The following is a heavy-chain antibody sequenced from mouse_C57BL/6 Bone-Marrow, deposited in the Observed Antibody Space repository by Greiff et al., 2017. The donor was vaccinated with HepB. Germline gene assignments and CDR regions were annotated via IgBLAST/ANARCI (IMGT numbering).Heavy chain of an antibody. J-gene: IGHJ3*01. Sequence: VQLQQSGGGLVQPGGSLKLSCAASGIDFSRYWMSWVRRAPGKGLEWIGEINPDSSTINYAPSLKDKFIISRDNAKNTLYLQMSKVRSEDTALYYCARPDYYSNQAWFAYWGQGTLVTVSA. CDR1: GIDFSRYW. V-gene: IGHV4-1*01. CDR2: INPDSSTI. D-gene: IGHD2-5*01. CDR3: ARPDYYSNQAWFAY.